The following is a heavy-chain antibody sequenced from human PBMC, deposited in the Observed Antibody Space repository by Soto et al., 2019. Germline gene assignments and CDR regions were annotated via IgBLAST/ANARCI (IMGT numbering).Heavy chain of an antibody. CDR2: IWHDGNNK. Sequence: GGSLRLSCAASGFTFSNYGMHWVRQAPGKGLEWVAIIWHDGNNKYYADSVRGRFIISRDNSKNRLYLQMNSLRAEDTAVYYCARASYVLLWFGELFEPQTNYYYYYGMDVWGQGTTVTVSS. V-gene: IGHV3-33*01. D-gene: IGHD3-10*01. CDR1: GFTFSNYG. CDR3: ARASYVLLWFGELFEPQTNYYYYYGMDV. J-gene: IGHJ6*02.